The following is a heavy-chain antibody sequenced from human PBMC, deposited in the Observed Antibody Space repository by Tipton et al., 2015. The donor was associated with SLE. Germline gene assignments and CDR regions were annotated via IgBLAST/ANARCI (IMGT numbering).Heavy chain of an antibody. Sequence: SLRLSCAASGFTFSSYSMHWVRQAPGKGLEWVAVISYDGSNKYYADSVKGRFTISRDNSKNTLYLQMNSLRAEDTAVYYCARDTGYSSRRGFDYWGQGTLVIVSS. J-gene: IGHJ4*02. CDR1: GFTFSSYS. D-gene: IGHD6-13*01. CDR3: ARDTGYSSRRGFDY. CDR2: ISYDGSNK. V-gene: IGHV3-30*03.